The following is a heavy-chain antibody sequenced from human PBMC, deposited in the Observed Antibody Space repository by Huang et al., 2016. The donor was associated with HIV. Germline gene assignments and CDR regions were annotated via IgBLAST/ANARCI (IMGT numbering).Heavy chain of an antibody. CDR1: GFTFGDYF. V-gene: IGHV3-49*03. CDR3: TRDQSMITFGGVIYFGGRRFDH. CDR2: MRSKAYGGTT. Sequence: EVQLVESGGGLVQPGRSVRLSCTASGFTFGDYFMNWFRQAPGKGLEWVGFMRSKAYGGTTEYAASVKGRFTISRDDSKSIAYLQMNSLKTEDTAVYYCTRDQSMITFGGVIYFGGRRFDHWGQGTLVSVSS. J-gene: IGHJ4*02. D-gene: IGHD3-16*01.